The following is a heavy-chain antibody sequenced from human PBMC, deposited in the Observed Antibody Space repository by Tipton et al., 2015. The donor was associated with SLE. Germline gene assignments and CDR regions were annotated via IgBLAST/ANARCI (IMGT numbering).Heavy chain of an antibody. V-gene: IGHV3-23*01. CDR2: ISGDAETT. D-gene: IGHD4-17*01. Sequence: SLRLSCAASGFTFSNYAMSWVRQAPGKGLEWVSVISGDAETTYYADSVKGRFTISRDNSKNTFYLQLNSLRAEDTALYYCAKEQDISVSTADYYFHYWGQGTLVTVSS. J-gene: IGHJ4*02. CDR3: AKEQDISVSTADYYFHY. CDR1: GFTFSNYA.